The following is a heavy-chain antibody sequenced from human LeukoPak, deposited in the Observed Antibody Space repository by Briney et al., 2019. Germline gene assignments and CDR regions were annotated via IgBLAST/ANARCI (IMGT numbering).Heavy chain of an antibody. V-gene: IGHV4-39*07. CDR3: ARDQWLQSDYYMDV. Sequence: SETLSLTCTVSGGSISSSSYYWGWIRQPPGKGLQWIGSIYYSGSTYYNPSLKSRVTISVDTSKNQFSLKLSSVTAEDTAVYYCARDQWLQSDYYMDVWGKGTTVTVSS. CDR2: IYYSGST. J-gene: IGHJ6*03. CDR1: GGSISSSSYY. D-gene: IGHD5-18*01.